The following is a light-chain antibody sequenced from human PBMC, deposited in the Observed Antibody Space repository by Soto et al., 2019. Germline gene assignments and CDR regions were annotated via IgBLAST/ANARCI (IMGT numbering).Light chain of an antibody. CDR1: QSVGNN. CDR3: LQHNNWPTWT. CDR2: SAS. J-gene: IGKJ1*01. Sequence: IVMTQSPATLSVSPGDAATLSCRASQSVGNNLAWYQQKPGQAPRLLIYSASTRATGIPARFSGSGSGTDFTLTITSLQSDDFAVYFCLQHNNWPTWTFGQGTKVDIX. V-gene: IGKV3-15*01.